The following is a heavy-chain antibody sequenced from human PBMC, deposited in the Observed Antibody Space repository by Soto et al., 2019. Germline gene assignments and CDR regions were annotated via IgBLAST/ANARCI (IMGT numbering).Heavy chain of an antibody. CDR1: GFTFDDYA. D-gene: IGHD3-22*01. V-gene: IGHV3-9*01. J-gene: IGHJ4*02. CDR3: AKDPYYDSSGYSYYFDY. Sequence: GGSLRLSCAASGFTFDDYAMHWVRQAPGKGLEWVSGISWNSGSIGYADSVKGRFTISRDNAKNSLYLQMNSLRAEDTALYYCAKDPYYDSSGYSYYFDYWGQGTMVTVYS. CDR2: ISWNSGSI.